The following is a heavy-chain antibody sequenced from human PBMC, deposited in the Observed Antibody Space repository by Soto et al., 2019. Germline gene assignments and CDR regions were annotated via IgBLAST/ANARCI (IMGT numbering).Heavy chain of an antibody. CDR1: GYTFTSYA. Sequence: QVQLVQSGAEVKKPGASVKVSCKASGYTFTSYAMHWVRQAPGQRLEWMGWINAGNGNTKYSQKFQGRVTITRDTSASTAYMELSSLRSEDTAVYYCARGSMVRGVSLLYYYYGMDVWGQGTTVTVSS. CDR3: ARGSMVRGVSLLYYYYGMDV. CDR2: INAGNGNT. J-gene: IGHJ6*02. D-gene: IGHD3-10*01. V-gene: IGHV1-3*01.